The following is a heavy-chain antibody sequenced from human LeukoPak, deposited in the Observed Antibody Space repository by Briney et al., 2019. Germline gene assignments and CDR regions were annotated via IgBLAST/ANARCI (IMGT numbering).Heavy chain of an antibody. J-gene: IGHJ4*02. CDR3: AKDGLKLQKYYFDY. D-gene: IGHD1-26*01. Sequence: GGSLRLSCAASGFTFSSYWMHWVRQAPGKGLVWVSRINSDGSSTSYADSVKGRFTISRDNAKNTLYLQMNNLRAEDTAVYYCAKDGLKLQKYYFDYWGQGTLVTVSS. CDR1: GFTFSSYW. CDR2: INSDGSST. V-gene: IGHV3-74*01.